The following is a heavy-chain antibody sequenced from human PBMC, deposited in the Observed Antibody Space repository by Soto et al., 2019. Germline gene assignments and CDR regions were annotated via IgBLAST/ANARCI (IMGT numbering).Heavy chain of an antibody. CDR1: GGSISSSAYY. CDR3: AREYTYGSNFFDC. D-gene: IGHD5-18*01. V-gene: IGHV4-31*03. J-gene: IGHJ4*02. CDR2: ISHSGST. Sequence: QVQLQESGPGLVKPSQTLSLTCTVSGGSISSSAYYWSWIRQHPGKGLEWIGYISHSGSTSYKPSLKSRVIISVDTSKNQFSLSLTSGTAADTAVYYCAREYTYGSNFFDCWGQGALVTVSS.